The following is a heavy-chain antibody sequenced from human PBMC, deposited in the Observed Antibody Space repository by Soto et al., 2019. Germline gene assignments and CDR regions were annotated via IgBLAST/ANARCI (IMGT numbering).Heavy chain of an antibody. CDR2: ISDDGSKK. CDR1: GFTFSSYG. D-gene: IGHD2-2*01. V-gene: IGHV3-30*18. J-gene: IGHJ6*02. CDR3: AKDRRYCIGNSCYYADYFGMDV. Sequence: PGGSLRLSCAISGFTFSSYGMHWVRQAPGKGLQWVAGISDDGSKKYYADSVKGRFTISRDNSKNTLYLQMNSLRAEDTAVYYCAKDRRYCIGNSCYYADYFGMDVWGQGTTVTV.